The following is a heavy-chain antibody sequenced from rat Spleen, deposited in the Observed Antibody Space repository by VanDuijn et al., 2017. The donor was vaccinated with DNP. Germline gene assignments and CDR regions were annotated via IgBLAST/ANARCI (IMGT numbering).Heavy chain of an antibody. CDR2: INTSGDRT. J-gene: IGHJ3*01. D-gene: IGHD1-1*01. CDR1: GFTFNNYY. Sequence: EVQLVESGGGLVQPGRSLKLSCATSGFTFNNYYMAWVRQAPKKGLEWVATINTSGDRTYYSDSVKGRFTISRDNAKSSLYLQVNSLKSGDTATYYCTRQYFYSGDDNWFAYWCQGTLVTVSS. CDR3: TRQYFYSGDDNWFAY. V-gene: IGHV5-25*01.